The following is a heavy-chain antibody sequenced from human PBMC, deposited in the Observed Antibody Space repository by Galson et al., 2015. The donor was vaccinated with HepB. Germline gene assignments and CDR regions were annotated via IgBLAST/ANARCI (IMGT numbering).Heavy chain of an antibody. V-gene: IGHV3-21*05. Sequence: SLRLSCAASGFSFSSYTMNWVHQAPGKGLEWVSYITSSSSTYYADSVKGRFTISRDNAKNSLYLQMNSLRAEDTAVYYCAREGEYSGYYSFDYWGQGTLVTVSS. CDR3: AREGEYSGYYSFDY. CDR1: GFSFSSYT. J-gene: IGHJ4*02. D-gene: IGHD5-12*01. CDR2: ITSSSST.